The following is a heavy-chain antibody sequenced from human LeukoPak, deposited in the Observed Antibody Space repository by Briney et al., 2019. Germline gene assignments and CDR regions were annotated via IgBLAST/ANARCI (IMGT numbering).Heavy chain of an antibody. CDR3: TRDNDSGYSYGNLLPY. D-gene: IGHD5-18*01. CDR1: GFTFADYA. V-gene: IGHV3-49*04. Sequence: PGGSLRLSCTASGFTFADYAMSWVRQAPGKGLEWVGFIRGKAYGGATEYAASVKGRFTISRDDSKSIAYLQMNSLKTEDTAVYYCTRDNDSGYSYGNLLPYWGQGTLVTVSS. J-gene: IGHJ4*02. CDR2: IRGKAYGGAT.